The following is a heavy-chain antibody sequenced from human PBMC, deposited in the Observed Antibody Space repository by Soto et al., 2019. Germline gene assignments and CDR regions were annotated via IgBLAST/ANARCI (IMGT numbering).Heavy chain of an antibody. D-gene: IGHD6-19*01. CDR2: INSDGIST. Sequence: GGSLRLSCAASGFTFSNYWMHWVRQVPGKGLLWVSRINSDGISTNYADSVKGRFTISRDNAKNTLYLQMNSLRAEDTAVYYCAKDLIAVVWYGLDYWGQGTLVTVSS. V-gene: IGHV3-74*01. CDR3: AKDLIAVVWYGLDY. CDR1: GFTFSNYW. J-gene: IGHJ4*02.